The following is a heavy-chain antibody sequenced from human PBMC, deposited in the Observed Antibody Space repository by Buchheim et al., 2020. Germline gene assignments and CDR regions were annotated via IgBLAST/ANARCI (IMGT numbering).Heavy chain of an antibody. Sequence: QVQLQQWGAGLLKPSETLSLTCAVYGGSFSGYYWSWIRQPPGKGLEWIGEINHSGSTNYNPSLKIRVTISVDTSKNQFSLKLSSVTAADTAVYYCARVNYDFWSGYYVPMDVWGQGTT. CDR2: INHSGST. V-gene: IGHV4-34*01. D-gene: IGHD3-3*01. CDR1: GGSFSGYY. CDR3: ARVNYDFWSGYYVPMDV. J-gene: IGHJ6*02.